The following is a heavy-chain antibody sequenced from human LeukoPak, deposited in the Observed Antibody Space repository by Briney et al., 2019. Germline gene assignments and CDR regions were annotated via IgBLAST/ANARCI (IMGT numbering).Heavy chain of an antibody. CDR1: GFTFSSYA. CDR3: ARDMSPVSGWYSPGAPGAFDI. Sequence: GGSLRLSCAASGFTFSSYAMHWVRQAPGKGLEWVAVISYDGSNEYYADSVKGRFTISRDNSKNTLYLQMNSLRAEDTAVYYCARDMSPVSGWYSPGAPGAFDIWGQGTMVTVSS. CDR2: ISYDGSNE. D-gene: IGHD6-19*01. J-gene: IGHJ3*02. V-gene: IGHV3-30*04.